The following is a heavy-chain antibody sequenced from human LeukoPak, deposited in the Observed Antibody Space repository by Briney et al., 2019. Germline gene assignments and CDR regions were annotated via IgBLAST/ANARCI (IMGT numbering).Heavy chain of an antibody. J-gene: IGHJ3*02. Sequence: SETLSLTCTVSGGSISSYYWSWIRQPAGKGLEWIGRIYTSGSTNYNPPLKSRVTMSVDTSKNQFSLKLSSVTAADTAVYYCARERVVPAATSDAFDIWGQGTMVTVSS. CDR1: GGSISSYY. CDR3: ARERVVPAATSDAFDI. V-gene: IGHV4-4*07. D-gene: IGHD2-2*01. CDR2: IYTSGST.